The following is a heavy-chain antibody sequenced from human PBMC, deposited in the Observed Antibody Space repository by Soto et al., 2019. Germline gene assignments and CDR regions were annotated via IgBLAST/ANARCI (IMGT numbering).Heavy chain of an antibody. D-gene: IGHD2-2*01. CDR3: ARGPYCSSTSCYARGYYYYYMDV. J-gene: IGHJ6*03. CDR1: GGSFSGYY. Sequence: SETLSLTCAVYGGSFSGYYWSWIRQPPGKGLEWIGEINHSGSTNYNPSLKSRVTISVDTSKNQFSLKLSSVTAADTAVYYCARGPYCSSTSCYARGYYYYYMDVWGKGTTVTVSS. V-gene: IGHV4-34*01. CDR2: INHSGST.